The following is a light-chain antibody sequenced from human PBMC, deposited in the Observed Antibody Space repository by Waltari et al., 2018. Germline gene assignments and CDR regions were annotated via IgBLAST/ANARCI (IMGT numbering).Light chain of an antibody. CDR3: QQHYSTPRT. CDR2: WAS. J-gene: IGKJ1*01. Sequence: VMTQSPDSLAVSLGERDTINCQSSQNILYSSNNNNYLAWYQLKPGQAPKLLFYWASTRESGVPDRFSGSGSGTEFTLTINSLQAEDVAVYYCQQHYSTPRTFGQGTKVEIK. CDR1: QNILYSSNNNNY. V-gene: IGKV4-1*01.